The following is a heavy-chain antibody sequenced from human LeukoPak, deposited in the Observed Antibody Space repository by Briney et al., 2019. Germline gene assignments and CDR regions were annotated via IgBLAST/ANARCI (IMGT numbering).Heavy chain of an antibody. J-gene: IGHJ3*02. CDR3: ARDLGPPLYYDFWSGYLAYAFDI. CDR2: ISGSGGST. CDR1: GFTFSSYG. D-gene: IGHD3-3*01. V-gene: IGHV3-23*01. Sequence: PGGSLRLSCAASGFTFSSYGMSWVRQAPGKGLEWVSAISGSGGSTYYADSVKGRFTISRDNAKNSLYLQMNSLRAEDTAVYYCARDLGPPLYYDFWSGYLAYAFDIWGQGTMVTVSS.